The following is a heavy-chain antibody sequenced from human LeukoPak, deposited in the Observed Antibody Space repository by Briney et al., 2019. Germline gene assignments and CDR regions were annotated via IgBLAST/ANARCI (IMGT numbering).Heavy chain of an antibody. V-gene: IGHV3-23*01. D-gene: IGHD2-2*01. Sequence: GGSLRLSCAASGFTFSSYAMSWVRQAPGQGLEWVSAIGGNGGGTYYANSVKGRFTVSRDNSKNTLYLQMSSLRAEDSAVYYCARLPVDWGQGTLVTVSS. J-gene: IGHJ4*02. CDR2: IGGNGGGT. CDR1: GFTFSSYA. CDR3: ARLPVD.